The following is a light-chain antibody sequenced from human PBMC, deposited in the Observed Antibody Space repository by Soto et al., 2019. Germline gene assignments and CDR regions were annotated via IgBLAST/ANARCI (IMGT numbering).Light chain of an antibody. Sequence: ENVLTQSPGTLSLSPGERATLSCRASQSIGSSYLAWYQQKPGHAPRLLIYGTSSRATGIPDRFSGSGSGTDFTLTISRLEPEDFAVYYCQQFGSSLLTFGQGTKVEIK. CDR2: GTS. J-gene: IGKJ1*01. V-gene: IGKV3-20*01. CDR3: QQFGSSLLT. CDR1: QSIGSSY.